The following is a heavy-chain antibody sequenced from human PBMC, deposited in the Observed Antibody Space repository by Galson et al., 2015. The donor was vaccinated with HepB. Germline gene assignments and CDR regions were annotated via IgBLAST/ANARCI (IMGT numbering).Heavy chain of an antibody. CDR1: GYSFTSYW. V-gene: IGHV5-10-1*01. D-gene: IGHD3-3*01. Sequence: QSGAEVKKPGESLRISCKGSGYSFTSYWISWVRQMPGKGLEWMGRIDPSDSYTNYSPSFQGHVTISADKSISTAYLQWSSLKASDTAMYYCARLGNYDFWSGYYTVEDYWVQGTLVTVSS. CDR2: IDPSDSYT. CDR3: ARLGNYDFWSGYYTVEDY. J-gene: IGHJ4*02.